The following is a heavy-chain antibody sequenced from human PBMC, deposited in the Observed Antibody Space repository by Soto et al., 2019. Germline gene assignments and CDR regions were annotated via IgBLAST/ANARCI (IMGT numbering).Heavy chain of an antibody. CDR1: GFTLSTYS. J-gene: IGHJ6*02. D-gene: IGHD3-22*01. V-gene: IGHV3-48*02. CDR3: ARDSRFSSGEDYFYYYGMDV. CDR2: VSSSGATI. Sequence: EVQLVESGGGLVQPGTSLRLSCKVSGFTLSTYSMNWVRQAPGRGLEWVPFVSSSGATIYYADSVKGRFTISRDTAPNSLFLQMDSLRDADTAVYYCARDSRFSSGEDYFYYYGMDVWGQGTTVTVSS.